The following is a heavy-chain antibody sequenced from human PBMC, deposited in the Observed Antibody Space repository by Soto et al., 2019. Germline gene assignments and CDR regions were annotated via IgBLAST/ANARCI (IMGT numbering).Heavy chain of an antibody. J-gene: IGHJ6*02. V-gene: IGHV3-48*01. CDR2: ISSSSSTI. CDR1: GCTFSSYS. D-gene: IGHD3-9*01. CDR3: ARDRSYYDILTCEYDYCYGMDV. Sequence: GSLRLSCAASGCTFSSYSMNWVRQAPGKGLEWVSYISSSSSTIYYADSVKGRFTISRDNAKNSLYLQMNSLRAEDTAVYYCARDRSYYDILTCEYDYCYGMDVWGRGTTVTVSS.